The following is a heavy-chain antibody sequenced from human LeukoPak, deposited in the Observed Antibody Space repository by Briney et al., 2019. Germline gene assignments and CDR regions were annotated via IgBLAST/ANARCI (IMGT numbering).Heavy chain of an antibody. J-gene: IGHJ4*02. CDR2: IYHSGST. D-gene: IGHD3-22*01. Sequence: SETLSLTCAVSGYSISSGYYWGWIRRPPGKGLEWIGSIYHSGSTYYNPSLKSRVTISVDTSKNQFSLKLSSVTAADTAVYYCARPFPYYYDSSGYHNNTWGQGTLVTVSS. CDR1: GYSISSGYY. CDR3: ARPFPYYYDSSGYHNNT. V-gene: IGHV4-38-2*01.